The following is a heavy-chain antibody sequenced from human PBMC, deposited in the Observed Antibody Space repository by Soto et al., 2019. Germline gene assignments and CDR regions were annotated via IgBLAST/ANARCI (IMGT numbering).Heavy chain of an antibody. V-gene: IGHV4-30-2*01. Sequence: TLSLTCAVSGGSISSGGYSWSWIRQPPGKGLEWIGYIYHSGSTYYNPSLKSRVTISVDRSKNQFSLKLSSVTAADTAVYYCASVRYYDSSVYFDYGGQGTLVTVSS. J-gene: IGHJ4*02. CDR1: GGSISSGGYS. D-gene: IGHD3-22*01. CDR2: IYHSGST. CDR3: ASVRYYDSSVYFDY.